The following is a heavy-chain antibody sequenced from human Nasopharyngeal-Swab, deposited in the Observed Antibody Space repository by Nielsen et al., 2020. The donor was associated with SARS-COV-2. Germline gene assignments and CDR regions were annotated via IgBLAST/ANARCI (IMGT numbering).Heavy chain of an antibody. J-gene: IGHJ6*03. CDR1: GGTFSSYA. Sequence: SVKVSCKASGGTFSSYAISWVRQAPGQGLEWRGGIIPIFGTANYAQKFQGRVTITADESTSTAYMELSSLRSEDTAVYYCAIMTTVTSYLFYYYYYMDVWGKGTTVTVSS. V-gene: IGHV1-69*13. CDR2: IIPIFGTA. D-gene: IGHD4-11*01. CDR3: AIMTTVTSYLFYYYYYMDV.